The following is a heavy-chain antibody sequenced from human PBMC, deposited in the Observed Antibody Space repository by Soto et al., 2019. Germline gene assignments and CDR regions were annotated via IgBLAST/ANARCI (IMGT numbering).Heavy chain of an antibody. V-gene: IGHV4-34*01. CDR2: INHSGST. J-gene: IGHJ3*02. CDR1: GGSFSGYY. D-gene: IGHD3-9*01. Sequence: PSETLSLTCAVYGGSFSGYYWSWMRQPPGKGLEWIGEINHSGSTNYNPSLKSRVTISVDTSKNQFSLKLSSVTAADTAVYYCAREYYDILTGSNDAFDIWGQGTMVTVSS. CDR3: AREYYDILTGSNDAFDI.